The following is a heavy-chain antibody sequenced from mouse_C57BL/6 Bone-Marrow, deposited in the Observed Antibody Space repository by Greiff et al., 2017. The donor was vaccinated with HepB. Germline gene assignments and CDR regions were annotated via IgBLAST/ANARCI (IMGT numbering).Heavy chain of an antibody. Sequence: QVQLKESGAELVRPGTSVKVSCKASGYAFTNYLIEWVKQRPGQGLEWIGVINPGSGGTNYNEKFKGKATLTADKSSSTAYMQLSSLTSEDSAVYFCAIYDYDGVPFAYWGQGTLVTVSA. CDR2: INPGSGGT. J-gene: IGHJ3*01. V-gene: IGHV1-54*01. CDR1: GYAFTNYL. D-gene: IGHD2-4*01. CDR3: AIYDYDGVPFAY.